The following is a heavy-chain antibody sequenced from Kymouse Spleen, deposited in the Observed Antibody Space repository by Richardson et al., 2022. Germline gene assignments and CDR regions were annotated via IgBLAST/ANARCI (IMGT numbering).Heavy chain of an antibody. CDR3: ARDGVAGPYYYYYGMDV. J-gene: IGHJ6*02. CDR1: GFTFSSYS. D-gene: IGHD6-19*01. Sequence: EVQLVESGGGLVQPGGSLRLSCAASGFTFSSYSMNWVRQAPGKGLEWVSYISSSSSTIYYADSVKGRFTISRDNAKNSLYLQMNSLRDEDTAVYYCARDGVAGPYYYYYGMDVWGQGTTVTVSS. V-gene: IGHV3-48*02. CDR2: ISSSSSTI.